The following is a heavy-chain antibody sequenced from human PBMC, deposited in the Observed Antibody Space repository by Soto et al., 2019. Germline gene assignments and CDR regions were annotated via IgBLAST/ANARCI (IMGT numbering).Heavy chain of an antibody. CDR1: GFTFSNYA. D-gene: IGHD6-6*01. CDR3: AKNGPRSGYSSSSTDLDY. J-gene: IGHJ4*02. CDR2: ISSSGGNT. Sequence: GGSLRLSCAVSGFTFSNYAMSWVRQAPGKGLEWVSAISSSGGNTYYADSVKGRFTISRDSSKNTLYLHMNSLRAEDTAVYYCAKNGPRSGYSSSSTDLDYWGQGTLVTVSS. V-gene: IGHV3-23*01.